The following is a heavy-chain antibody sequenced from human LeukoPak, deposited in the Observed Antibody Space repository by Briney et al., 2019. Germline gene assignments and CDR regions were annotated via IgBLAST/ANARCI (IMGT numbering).Heavy chain of an antibody. V-gene: IGHV3-23*01. D-gene: IGHD6-13*01. J-gene: IGHJ4*02. Sequence: PGGSLRLSCAASGFTFSSYAMSWVRQAPGKGLEWVSAIGGSGGSTYYADSVKGRFTISRDNSKNTLYLQMNSLRAEDTAVYYCAKAEYSSSWYDPGFDYWGQGTLVTVSS. CDR3: AKAEYSSSWYDPGFDY. CDR2: IGGSGGST. CDR1: GFTFSSYA.